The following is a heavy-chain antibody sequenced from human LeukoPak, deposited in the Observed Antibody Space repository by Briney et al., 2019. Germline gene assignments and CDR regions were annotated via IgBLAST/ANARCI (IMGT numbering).Heavy chain of an antibody. CDR2: IKPDGSEK. Sequence: GGSLRLSCAASGFSFTNAWMNWVRQPPGKGLEWVANIKPDGSEKYYVDSVKGRFTISRDDAKRSLDLQMDSLRAEDTAIYYCAYRNSLDYWGQGTLVTVSS. J-gene: IGHJ4*02. CDR3: AYRNSLDY. V-gene: IGHV3-7*02. CDR1: GFSFTNAW. D-gene: IGHD1-26*01.